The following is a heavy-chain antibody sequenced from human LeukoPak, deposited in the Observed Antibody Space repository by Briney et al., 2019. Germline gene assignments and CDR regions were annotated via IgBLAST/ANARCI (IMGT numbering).Heavy chain of an antibody. Sequence: PGGSLRLSCAASGFSFSRYGMHWVRQAPGKGLEWVTVISYDGNNKYYGDSVKGRFTISRDNAKNSLYLQMNSLRAEDTAVYYCVRGSPQLWDWGQGTLVTVSS. V-gene: IGHV3-30*03. CDR3: VRGSPQLWD. D-gene: IGHD5-18*01. CDR1: GFSFSRYG. CDR2: ISYDGNNK. J-gene: IGHJ4*02.